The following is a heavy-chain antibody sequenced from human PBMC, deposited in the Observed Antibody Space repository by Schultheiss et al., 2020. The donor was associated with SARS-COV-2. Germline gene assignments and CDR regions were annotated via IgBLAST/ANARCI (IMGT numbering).Heavy chain of an antibody. CDR2: ISYDGSNK. CDR1: GFTFSSYA. CDR3: GKDWHWQPFNYGMNV. V-gene: IGHV3-30-3*01. D-gene: IGHD1-14*01. Sequence: GESLKISCAASGFTFSSYAMSWVRQAPGKGLEWVAVISYDGSNKYYADSVKGRFTISRDNSKNTLFLQMNSLRAEDTAVYYCGKDWHWQPFNYGMNVWGQGTTVTVSS. J-gene: IGHJ6*02.